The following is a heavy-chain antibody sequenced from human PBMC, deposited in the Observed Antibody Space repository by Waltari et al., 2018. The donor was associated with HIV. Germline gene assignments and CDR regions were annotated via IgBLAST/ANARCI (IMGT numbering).Heavy chain of an antibody. D-gene: IGHD5-18*01. J-gene: IGHJ4*02. CDR1: GFTFSNYG. V-gene: IGHV3-33*01. CDR2: IWYDGRNK. CDR3: ASGYGGRNFDF. Sequence: QVKLVESGGGVVQPGKSVRLSCAASGFTFSNYGMHWFRQAPGKGLEWVAIIWYDGRNKFYADSVKGRFTISRDNSRNTVYLQMDSVRVDDTAVYYCASGYGGRNFDFWGPGTPVSVSS.